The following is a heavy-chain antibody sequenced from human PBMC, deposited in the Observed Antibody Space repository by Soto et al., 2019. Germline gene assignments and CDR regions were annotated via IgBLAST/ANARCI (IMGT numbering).Heavy chain of an antibody. J-gene: IGHJ6*02. CDR1: GGSISSYY. D-gene: IGHD4-17*01. CDR3: ARRTVTTIYYCRMDV. V-gene: IGHV4-59*01. CDR2: IYYSGST. Sequence: LSLTCTVSGGSISSYYWTWIRQPPGKGLEWIGYIYYSGSTYYNPSLKSRVTISVDTSKNQFSLRLNSVTAADTAVYYCARRTVTTIYYCRMDVWGQGTTVTVSS.